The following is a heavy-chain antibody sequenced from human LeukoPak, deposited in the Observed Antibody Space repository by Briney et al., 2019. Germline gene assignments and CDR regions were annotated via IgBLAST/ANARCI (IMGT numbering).Heavy chain of an antibody. Sequence: PSETLSLTCTVSGGSISSNNYYWGWIRQPPGKGLEWIGYIYYSGSTNYNPSLKSRVTISVDTSKNQFSLKLSSVTAADTAVYYCARSRTPRRDGYNYWGQGTLVTVSS. V-gene: IGHV4-61*05. CDR3: ARSRTPRRDGYNY. D-gene: IGHD5-24*01. J-gene: IGHJ4*02. CDR2: IYYSGST. CDR1: GGSISSNNYY.